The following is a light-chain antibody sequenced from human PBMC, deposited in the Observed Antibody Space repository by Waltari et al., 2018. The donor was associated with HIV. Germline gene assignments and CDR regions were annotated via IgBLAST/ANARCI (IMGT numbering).Light chain of an antibody. CDR2: KDT. CDR3: QSADTGGTRV. V-gene: IGLV3-25*03. J-gene: IGLJ1*01. CDR1: ALAKQY. Sequence: SFELTQPPSVSVSPGQTARITCSGDALAKQYTYWYQQKPGQAPVVVIYKDTERPSGIPERFSGSSSGTTVTLTISGVQSEDEADYYCQSADTGGTRVFGHGTKVTVL.